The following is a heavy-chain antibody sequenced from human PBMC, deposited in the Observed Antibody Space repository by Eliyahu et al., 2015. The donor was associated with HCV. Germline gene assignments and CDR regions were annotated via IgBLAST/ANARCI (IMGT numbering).Heavy chain of an antibody. D-gene: IGHD4-11*01. J-gene: IGHJ4*02. CDR3: ARGITTWLD. Sequence: QVQLQQWGAGLLKPSETLSLTCAVYGGSFSGYYWSWIRQPPGKGLEWIGEIKSYGKAPTTPSLKSRVTISVDTSKNQFSLKLSSVTAADTAVYYCARGITTWLDWGQGTLVTVSS. CDR2: IKSYGKA. V-gene: IGHV4-34*01. CDR1: GGSFSGYY.